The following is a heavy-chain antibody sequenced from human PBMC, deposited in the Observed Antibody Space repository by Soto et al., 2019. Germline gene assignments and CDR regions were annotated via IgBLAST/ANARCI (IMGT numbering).Heavy chain of an antibody. CDR1: GGTFSSYT. CDR3: ARDCSSTSPSVDY. D-gene: IGHD2-2*01. Sequence: QVQLVQSGAEVQKPGSSVKVSCKASGGTFSSYTISWVRQAPGQGLEWMGRIIPILGIANYAQEFQGRVTITADKSTSTAYRELSSLRSEDTAVYYCARDCSSTSPSVDYWGQGTLVTVSS. J-gene: IGHJ4*02. CDR2: IIPILGIA. V-gene: IGHV1-69*08.